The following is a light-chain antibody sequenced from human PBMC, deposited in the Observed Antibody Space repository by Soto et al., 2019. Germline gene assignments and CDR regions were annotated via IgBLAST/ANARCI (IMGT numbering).Light chain of an antibody. Sequence: QSALTQPASVSGSPGQSITISCTGTSSDVGAYNSVSWYQQHPGKAPKLMIYDVSNWPSGVSNRFSGSKSGNTASLTISGLQAEDEADYYCSSYTSSSTVVFGGGTKVTVL. J-gene: IGLJ3*02. CDR1: SSDVGAYNS. CDR2: DVS. CDR3: SSYTSSSTVV. V-gene: IGLV2-14*01.